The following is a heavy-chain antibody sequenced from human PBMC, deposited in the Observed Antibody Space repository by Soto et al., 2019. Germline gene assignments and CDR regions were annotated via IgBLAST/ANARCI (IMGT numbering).Heavy chain of an antibody. V-gene: IGHV3-30*19. J-gene: IGHJ4*02. CDR1: GFTFSSYG. CDR2: ISYDGSEK. Sequence: QVQLVESGGGVVQPGRSLRLSCAASGFTFSSYGMHWVRQAPGKGLEWVARISYDGSEKHFADSVKGRFTISRDNVKNTLFLQMNSLIAEDTAVDYCAKDLKPLSPDSYFDYGGQGTMVSFSS. D-gene: IGHD3-3*02. CDR3: AKDLKPLSPDSYFDY.